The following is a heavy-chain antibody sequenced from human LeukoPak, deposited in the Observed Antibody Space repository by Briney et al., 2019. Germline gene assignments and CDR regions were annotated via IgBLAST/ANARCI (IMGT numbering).Heavy chain of an antibody. CDR1: GYTFTVYY. CDR3: ARGPSFYYYDSSGYLPDY. CDR2: INPNSGGT. V-gene: IGHV1-2*02. Sequence: GASVKVSFKASGYTFTVYYMHWVRQAPGQGLEWMGWINPNSGGTNYAQKFQGRVTMTRDTSISTTYMELSRLRSDDTAVYYCARGPSFYYYDSSGYLPDYWGQGTLVTVSS. J-gene: IGHJ4*02. D-gene: IGHD3-22*01.